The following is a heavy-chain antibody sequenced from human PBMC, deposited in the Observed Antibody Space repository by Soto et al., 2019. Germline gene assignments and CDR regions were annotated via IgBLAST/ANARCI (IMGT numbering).Heavy chain of an antibody. Sequence: EVQLVESGGGLVQPGGSLRLSCAASGFTFGSHWMTWVRLAPGKGLEWVANISPDGSTKYYVDSVKGRFTISRDNARNSLYLQMSRLTAENTAVYSCARDHVTPGLYFDYWGQGTLVTVSS. D-gene: IGHD2-21*02. CDR3: ARDHVTPGLYFDY. CDR2: ISPDGSTK. CDR1: GFTFGSHW. J-gene: IGHJ4*02. V-gene: IGHV3-7*01.